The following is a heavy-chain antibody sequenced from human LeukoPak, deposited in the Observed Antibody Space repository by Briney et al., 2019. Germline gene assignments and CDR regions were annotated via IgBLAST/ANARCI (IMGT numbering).Heavy chain of an antibody. V-gene: IGHV1-46*01. CDR3: ARDQGLTGYFDY. D-gene: IGHD3-9*01. J-gene: IGHJ4*02. CDR2: INPSGGST. CDR1: GYTFTSYD. Sequence: ASVKVSCKASGYTFTSYDINWVRQAPGQGLEWMGIINPSGGSTNYAQKFQGRVTMTRDTSTSTVYMDLSSLRSEDTAVYYCARDQGLTGYFDYWGQGTLVTVSS.